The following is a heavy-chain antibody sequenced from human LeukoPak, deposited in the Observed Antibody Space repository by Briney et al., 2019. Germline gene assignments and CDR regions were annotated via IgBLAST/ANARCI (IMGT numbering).Heavy chain of an antibody. CDR2: INGGGSTS. Sequence: GGSLRLSCAASGFTFSSYWMHWVRQAPGKGLVWVSRINGGGSTSNYADSVKGRFTISRDNAKNTLYLQMNSLRAEDTAVYYCARASNRNSINFDYWGQGTLVTVSS. V-gene: IGHV3-74*01. J-gene: IGHJ4*02. D-gene: IGHD1-1*01. CDR1: GFTFSSYW. CDR3: ARASNRNSINFDY.